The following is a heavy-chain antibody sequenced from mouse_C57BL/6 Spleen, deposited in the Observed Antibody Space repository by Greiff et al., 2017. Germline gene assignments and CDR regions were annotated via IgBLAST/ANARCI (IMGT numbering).Heavy chain of an antibody. J-gene: IGHJ3*01. CDR3: ARAGYDYGFAY. V-gene: IGHV3-6*01. Sequence: EVQLKESGPGLVKPSQSLSLTCSVTGYSITSGYYWNWIRQFPGNKLEWMGYISYDGSNNYNPSLKNRISITRDTSKNQFFLKLNSVTTEDTATYYCARAGYDYGFAYWGQGTLVTVSA. D-gene: IGHD2-4*01. CDR1: GYSITSGYY. CDR2: ISYDGSN.